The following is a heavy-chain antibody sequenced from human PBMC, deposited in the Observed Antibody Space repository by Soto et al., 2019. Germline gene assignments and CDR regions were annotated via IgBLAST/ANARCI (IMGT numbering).Heavy chain of an antibody. CDR3: ARSHPPWLETSGAFDI. CDR2: IFSNDEK. V-gene: IGHV2-26*01. Sequence: DLEWLAHIFSNDEKSYSTSLKSRLTISKDTSKSQVVLTMTNMDPVDTATYYCARSHPPWLETSGAFDIWGQGTMVTVSS. J-gene: IGHJ3*02. D-gene: IGHD6-19*01.